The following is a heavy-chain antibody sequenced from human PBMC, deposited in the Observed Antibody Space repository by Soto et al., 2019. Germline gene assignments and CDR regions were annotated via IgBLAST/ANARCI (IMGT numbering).Heavy chain of an antibody. D-gene: IGHD2-15*01. CDR3: ARYCSGGSCHGWFDP. Sequence: SETLSLTCTVSGGSISSSSYYWGWIRQPPGKGLEWIGSIYYSGSTYYNPSLKSRVTISVDTSKNQFSLKLSSVTAADTAVYYCARYCSGGSCHGWFDPWGQGTLVTVS. V-gene: IGHV4-39*01. CDR1: GGSISSSSYY. CDR2: IYYSGST. J-gene: IGHJ5*02.